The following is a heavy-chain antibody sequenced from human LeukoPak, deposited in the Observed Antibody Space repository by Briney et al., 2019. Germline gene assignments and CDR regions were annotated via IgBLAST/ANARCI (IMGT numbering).Heavy chain of an antibody. V-gene: IGHV1-2*02. Sequence: GASVKVSCKASGYTFTGYYMHWVRQAPGQGLEWMGWINPNSGGTNYAQKFQGRVTMTRDTSISTAYMELSRLRSDDTAVYYCARDPEVAGLFSDYWGQGTLVTVSS. CDR2: INPNSGGT. D-gene: IGHD6-19*01. J-gene: IGHJ4*02. CDR1: GYTFTGYY. CDR3: ARDPEVAGLFSDY.